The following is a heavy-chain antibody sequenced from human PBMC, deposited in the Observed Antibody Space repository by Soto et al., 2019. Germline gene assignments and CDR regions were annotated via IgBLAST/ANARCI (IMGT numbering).Heavy chain of an antibody. D-gene: IGHD3-3*02. CDR3: ASAGGAGHFFYFNS. V-gene: IGHV1-2*04. J-gene: IGHJ4*02. CDR1: GYTFNAFY. CDR2: MNPNNGDT. Sequence: QVQLVQSGAEVKKPGASVKVSCKASGYTFNAFYVHWVRQAPGHGLEWMGWMNPNNGDTYYAKKFEGWVSMTRDTSISTAYMELRELKSDDSAVYFCASAGGAGHFFYFNSWGQGTLVTVSS.